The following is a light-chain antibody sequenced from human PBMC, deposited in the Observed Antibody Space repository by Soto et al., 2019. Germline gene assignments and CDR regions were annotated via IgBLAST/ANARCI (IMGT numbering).Light chain of an antibody. CDR2: EGT. J-gene: IGLJ1*01. V-gene: IGLV2-23*01. Sequence: QSVLAQPASVSGSPGQSITISCTGTSSDIGNYDLVSRYQQVPGRAPRLIIYEGTKRPSGISDRFSGSKSGNTASLTISGLQPEDEAYYFCCSFAGSDTPYLFGSGTKVTVL. CDR1: SSDIGNYDL. CDR3: CSFAGSDTPYL.